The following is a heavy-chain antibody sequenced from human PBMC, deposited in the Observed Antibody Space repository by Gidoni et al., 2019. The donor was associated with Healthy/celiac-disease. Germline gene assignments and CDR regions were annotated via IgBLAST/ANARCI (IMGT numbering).Heavy chain of an antibody. D-gene: IGHD2-15*01. CDR2: INHRGST. CDR3: ARVLGYCSGGSCYGGYYGMDV. J-gene: IGHJ6*02. V-gene: IGHV4-34*01. CDR1: GGSFSGYY. Sequence: QVQLQQWGAGLLKPSETLSLTCAVYGGSFSGYYWSWIRQPPGKGLEWIGEINHRGSTNYNPSLKSRVTISVDTSKNQFSLKLSSVTAADTAVYYCARVLGYCSGGSCYGGYYGMDVWGQGTTVTVSS.